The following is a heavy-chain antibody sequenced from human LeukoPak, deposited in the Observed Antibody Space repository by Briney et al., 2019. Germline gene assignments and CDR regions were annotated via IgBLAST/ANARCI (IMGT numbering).Heavy chain of an antibody. CDR3: ARHGALTIYYGMDV. CDR2: IYYSGST. CDR1: GGSISSYY. Sequence: SETLSLTCTVSGGSISSYYWSWIRQPPGKGLEWIGYIYYSGSTNYNPSLKSRVTISVDTSKNQFSLKLSSVTAADTAAYYCARHGALTIYYGMDVWGQGTTVTVSS. V-gene: IGHV4-59*08. D-gene: IGHD3-3*01. J-gene: IGHJ6*02.